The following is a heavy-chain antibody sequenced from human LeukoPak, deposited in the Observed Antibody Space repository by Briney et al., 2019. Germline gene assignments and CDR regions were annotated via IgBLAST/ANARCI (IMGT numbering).Heavy chain of an antibody. CDR1: GGAISSGDYY. V-gene: IGHV4-30-4*08. CDR3: AREGRGSIRY. CDR2: ISYSGNT. J-gene: IGHJ4*02. Sequence: SETLSLTCTVSGGAISSGDYYWSWIRQPPGGGLEWIGYISYSGNTYYNPSLKSRVTISLDTSKSQFSLKLSSVTAADTAVYYCAREGRGSIRYWGQGTLVTVSS. D-gene: IGHD2-2*02.